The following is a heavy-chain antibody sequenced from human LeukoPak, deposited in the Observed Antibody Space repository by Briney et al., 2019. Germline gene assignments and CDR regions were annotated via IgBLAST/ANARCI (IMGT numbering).Heavy chain of an antibody. V-gene: IGHV4-59*08. D-gene: IGHD2-2*01. CDR2: IYYSGST. Sequence: KSSETLSLTCTVSGGSISSYYWSWVRQPPGKGLEWIGYIYYSGSTNYNPSLESRVAISVDTSKNQFSLKLSSVTAADTAVYYCARLPGRSSTSLNYYYGMDVWGQGTTVTVSS. J-gene: IGHJ6*02. CDR3: ARLPGRSSTSLNYYYGMDV. CDR1: GGSISSYY.